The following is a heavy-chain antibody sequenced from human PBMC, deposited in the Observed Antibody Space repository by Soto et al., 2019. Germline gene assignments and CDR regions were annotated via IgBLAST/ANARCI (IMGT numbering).Heavy chain of an antibody. CDR2: ISAYNGNT. J-gene: IGHJ4*02. D-gene: IGHD3-22*01. CDR3: ARGRGYYDSSGYYFPIGFDY. V-gene: IGHV1-18*01. Sequence: ASVKVSCKASGYTFTSYGISWVRQAPGQGLEWMGWISAYNGNTNYAQKLQGRVTMTTDTSTSTAYMELRSLRSDGTAVYYCARGRGYYDSSGYYFPIGFDYWGQGTLVTVSS. CDR1: GYTFTSYG.